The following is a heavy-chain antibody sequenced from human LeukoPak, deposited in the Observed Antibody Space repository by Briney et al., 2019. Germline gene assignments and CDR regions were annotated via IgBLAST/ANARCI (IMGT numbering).Heavy chain of an antibody. Sequence: SVKVSCKASGGTFSSYAISWVRQAPGQGLEWMGGIIPIFGTANYAQKFQGRVTITAVESMSTAYMELSSLRSEDTAVYYCARGWLAETTVVTPYNYWGQGTLVTVSP. CDR2: IIPIFGTA. CDR3: ARGWLAETTVVTPYNY. CDR1: GGTFSSYA. D-gene: IGHD4-23*01. J-gene: IGHJ4*02. V-gene: IGHV1-69*13.